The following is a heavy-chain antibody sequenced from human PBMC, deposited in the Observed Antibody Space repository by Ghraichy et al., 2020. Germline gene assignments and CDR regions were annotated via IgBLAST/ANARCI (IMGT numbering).Heavy chain of an antibody. D-gene: IGHD1-14*01. J-gene: IGHJ6*02. CDR2: ISAYNGNT. V-gene: IGHV1-18*01. CDR1: GYTFTSYG. CDR3: ARDGPPEIPQPATAYYYYGMDV. Sequence: ASVKVSCKASGYTFTSYGISWVRQAPGQGLEWMGWISAYNGNTNYAQKLQGRVTMTTDTSTSTAYMELRSLRSDDTAVYYCARDGPPEIPQPATAYYYYGMDVWGQGTTVTVSS.